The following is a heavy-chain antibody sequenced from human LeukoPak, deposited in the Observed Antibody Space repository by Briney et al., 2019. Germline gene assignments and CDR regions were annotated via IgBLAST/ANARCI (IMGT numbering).Heavy chain of an antibody. Sequence: PGRSLRLSCAASGFTFSSYAMHWVRQAPGKGLEWVAVISFGGSNAYYADSVKGRFTISRDNSKDTLYLQMNSLRPEDTAVYYCAKDWQTVTTYYYYLMDVWGQGTTVTVSS. CDR1: GFTFSSYA. V-gene: IGHV3-30*04. J-gene: IGHJ6*02. CDR3: AKDWQTVTTYYYYLMDV. D-gene: IGHD4-17*01. CDR2: ISFGGSNA.